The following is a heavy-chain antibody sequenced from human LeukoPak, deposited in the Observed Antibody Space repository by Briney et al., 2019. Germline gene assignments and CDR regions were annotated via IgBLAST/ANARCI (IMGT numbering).Heavy chain of an antibody. CDR2: MNPNSGNT. V-gene: IGHV1-8*03. D-gene: IGHD2-2*02. CDR1: GYTFTSYD. CDR3: ARGRLVPAAIYYYYYMDV. J-gene: IGHJ6*03. Sequence: ASVKVSCKASGYTFTSYDVNWVRQATGQGLEWMGWMNPNSGNTGYAQKFQGRVTITSNTSISTAYMELSSLRSEDTAVYYCARGRLVPAAIYYYYYMDVWGKGTTVTVSS.